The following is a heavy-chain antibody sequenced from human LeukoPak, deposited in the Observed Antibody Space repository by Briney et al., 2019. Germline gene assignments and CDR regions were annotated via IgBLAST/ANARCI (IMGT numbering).Heavy chain of an antibody. J-gene: IGHJ4*02. V-gene: IGHV3-53*04. Sequence: GGSLRLPCAASGFTVSSNYMSWVRQAPGKGLEWVSVIYSGGSTYYADSVKGRFTISRHNSKNTLYLQMNSLRAEDTAVYYCARISRYCGGDCYFDYWGQGTLVTVSS. CDR1: GFTVSSNY. CDR3: ARISRYCGGDCYFDY. D-gene: IGHD2-21*02. CDR2: IYSGGST.